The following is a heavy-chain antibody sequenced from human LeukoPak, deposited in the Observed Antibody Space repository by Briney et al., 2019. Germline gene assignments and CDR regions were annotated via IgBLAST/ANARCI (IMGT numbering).Heavy chain of an antibody. V-gene: IGHV1-18*01. J-gene: IGHJ4*02. Sequence: ASVKVSCKASGYTFTDYGISWVRHAPGQGLEWMGWISTYNGNTNYAQKLQGRVTMTTDTSTSTAYMELRSLRSDDTAVYYCAREYSDYPDTWVYRGQGTLVTVSS. CDR3: AREYSDYPDTWVY. D-gene: IGHD4-11*01. CDR2: ISTYNGNT. CDR1: GYTFTDYG.